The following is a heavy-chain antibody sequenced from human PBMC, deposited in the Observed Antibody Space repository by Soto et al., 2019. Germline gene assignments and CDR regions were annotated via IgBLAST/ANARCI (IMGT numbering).Heavy chain of an antibody. CDR2: ISSDGSAK. V-gene: IGHV3-30*03. Sequence: GASLRRSYDPSEFKFTHSWMPWVRQATGKGLEWVALISSDGSAKYYGDSVKGRFTISRDDSKNTLYLQMNSLRVEDTAIYYCVITAGYDYVRVSSGLDPWGQGTLVTGSS. D-gene: IGHD3-16*01. J-gene: IGHJ5*02. CDR1: EFKFTHSW. CDR3: VITAGYDYVRVSSGLDP.